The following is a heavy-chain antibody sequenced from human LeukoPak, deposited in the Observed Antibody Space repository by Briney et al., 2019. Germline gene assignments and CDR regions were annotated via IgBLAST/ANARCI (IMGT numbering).Heavy chain of an antibody. J-gene: IGHJ5*02. V-gene: IGHV1-18*01. Sequence: VASVKVSCKASGYTFTGYGISWVRQAPGQGLEWMGWISAYNGNTNYAQKLQGRVTMTTDTSTSTAYMELRSLRSDDTAVYYCAGGVYDFWSGLNWFDPWGQGTLVTVSS. CDR3: AGGVYDFWSGLNWFDP. CDR1: GYTFTGYG. CDR2: ISAYNGNT. D-gene: IGHD3-3*01.